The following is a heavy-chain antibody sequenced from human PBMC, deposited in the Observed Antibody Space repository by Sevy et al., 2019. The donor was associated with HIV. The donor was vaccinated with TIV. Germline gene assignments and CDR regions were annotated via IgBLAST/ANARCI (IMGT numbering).Heavy chain of an antibody. CDR2: IYYSGST. CDR3: ARESIATVGDFDY. D-gene: IGHD6-13*01. V-gene: IGHV4-59*01. J-gene: IGHJ4*02. CDR1: GGSFNNYY. Sequence: SETLSLTCTVSGGSFNNYYWSWIRQPLGKGLQWIGYIYYSGSTNYNPSLKSRVTMSLDTSKNQFSLKLSSVTAADTAIYYCARESIATVGDFDYWGQGTLVTVSS.